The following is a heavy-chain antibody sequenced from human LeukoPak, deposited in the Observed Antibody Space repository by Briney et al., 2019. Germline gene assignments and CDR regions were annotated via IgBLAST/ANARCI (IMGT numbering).Heavy chain of an antibody. J-gene: IGHJ4*02. Sequence: SETLSLTCTVSGGSISSGGYYWSWIRQHPGKGLEWIGYIYYSGSTYYNPSLKSRVTISVDTSKNQFSLKLSSVTAADTAVYYCAGHSTVGATLDYWGQGTLVTVSS. CDR2: IYYSGST. V-gene: IGHV4-31*03. CDR1: GGSISSGGYY. D-gene: IGHD1-26*01. CDR3: AGHSTVGATLDY.